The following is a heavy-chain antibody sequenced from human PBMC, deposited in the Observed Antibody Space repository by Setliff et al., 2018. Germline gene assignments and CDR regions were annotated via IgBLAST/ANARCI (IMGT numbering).Heavy chain of an antibody. Sequence: ASVKVSCRASGYTFTTYYMHWGQQAPGQGLEWMGVINPSDGSTTYAQKFQGRVKMTRDTSTNTVYMQLSSLRSEDTAVYYCARESTAKNFWGEYSDYWGQGTLVTVSS. CDR1: GYTFTTYY. D-gene: IGHD3-3*01. V-gene: IGHV1-46*01. CDR3: ARESTAKNFWGEYSDY. CDR2: INPSDGST. J-gene: IGHJ4*02.